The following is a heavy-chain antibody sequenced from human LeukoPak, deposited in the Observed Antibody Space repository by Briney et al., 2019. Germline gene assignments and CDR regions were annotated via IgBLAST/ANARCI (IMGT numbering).Heavy chain of an antibody. V-gene: IGHV3-21*01. CDR1: GFTFSSYS. CDR3: ARGRGDYLYFDY. D-gene: IGHD4-17*01. CDR2: ISSSSSYI. J-gene: IGHJ4*02. Sequence: PGGSLRLSRAASGFTFSSYSMNWVRQAPGKGLVWVSSISSSSSYIYYADSVKGRFTISRDNAKNSLYLQMNSLRAEDTAVYYCARGRGDYLYFDYWGQGTLVTVSS.